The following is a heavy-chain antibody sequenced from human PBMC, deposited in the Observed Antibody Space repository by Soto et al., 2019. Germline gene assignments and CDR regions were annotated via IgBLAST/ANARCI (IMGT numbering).Heavy chain of an antibody. CDR3: ARVTQLLVFDS. V-gene: IGHV4-59*02. D-gene: IGHD6-6*01. CDR2: IYNPAST. J-gene: IGHJ4*02. CDR1: GAAVNTYY. Sequence: DTLSLTCTVSGAAVNTYYWSWIRQPPGKGLEGIGYIYNPASTPYNPSLTSQVTISIDTPKNQFSLKMTSVPAAATAVYYCARVTQLLVFDSWGQRTLVTVSS.